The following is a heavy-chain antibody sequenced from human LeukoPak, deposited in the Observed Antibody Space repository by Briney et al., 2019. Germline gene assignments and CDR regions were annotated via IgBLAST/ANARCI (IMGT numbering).Heavy chain of an antibody. V-gene: IGHV1-18*01. Sequence: ASVKVSCKASGYIFTNYGISWVRQAPGQGLEWMGWISGYNGYTHYAQNLQGRVTMTTDTSTSTAYMELRSLRSDDTAVYYCARDTYSGYDFGWFDPWGQGTLVTVSS. D-gene: IGHD5-12*01. CDR1: GYIFTNYG. CDR3: ARDTYSGYDFGWFDP. CDR2: ISGYNGYT. J-gene: IGHJ5*02.